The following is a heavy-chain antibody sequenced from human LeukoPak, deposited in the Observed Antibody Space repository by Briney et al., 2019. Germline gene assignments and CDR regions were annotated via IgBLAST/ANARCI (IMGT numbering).Heavy chain of an antibody. Sequence: SSETLSLTCTVSGGSISSYYWSWIRQPAGKGLEWIGRIYSSGSTNYNPSLKSRVTMSVDTSKNRFSLKLSTVTAADTAVYYCAREDTGARPDFWGQGTLVTVSS. CDR2: IYSSGST. CDR3: AREDTGARPDF. V-gene: IGHV4-4*07. CDR1: GGSISSYY. J-gene: IGHJ4*02. D-gene: IGHD5-18*01.